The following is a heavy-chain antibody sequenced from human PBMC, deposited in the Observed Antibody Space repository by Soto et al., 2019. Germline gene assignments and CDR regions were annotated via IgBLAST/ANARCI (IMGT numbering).Heavy chain of an antibody. D-gene: IGHD5-12*01. Sequence: EVQLVESGGGLVQPGGSLKLSCAASGFTFSGSAMHWVRQASGKGLEWVGRIRSKANSYATAYAASVKGRFTISRDDSKKTAYLQMNSLKTEDTAVYYCTRQGYSGYDSREVHYYYYYMDVWGKGTTVTVSS. CDR1: GFTFSGSA. V-gene: IGHV3-73*01. CDR3: TRQGYSGYDSREVHYYYYYMDV. J-gene: IGHJ6*03. CDR2: IRSKANSYAT.